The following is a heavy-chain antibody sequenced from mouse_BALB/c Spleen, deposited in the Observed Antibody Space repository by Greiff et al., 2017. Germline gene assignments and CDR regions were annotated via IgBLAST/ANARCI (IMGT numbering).Heavy chain of an antibody. V-gene: IGHV1-54*01. CDR3: ARGVYYGYFAY. D-gene: IGHD2-2*01. CDR1: GYAFTNYL. CDR2: INPGSGGT. Sequence: QVHVKQSGAELVRPGTSVKVSCKASGYAFTNYLIEWVKQRPGQGLEWIGVINPGSGGTNYNEKFKGKATLTADKSSSTAYMQLSSLTSDDSAVYFCARGVYYGYFAYWGQGTLVTVSA. J-gene: IGHJ3*01.